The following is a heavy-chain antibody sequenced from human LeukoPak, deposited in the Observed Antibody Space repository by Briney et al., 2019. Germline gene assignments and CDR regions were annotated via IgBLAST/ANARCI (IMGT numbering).Heavy chain of an antibody. V-gene: IGHV1-18*01. CDR3: AGVGTQLWSFNWFDP. J-gene: IGHJ5*02. D-gene: IGHD5-18*01. CDR1: GYTFTSYG. Sequence: ASVKVSCKASGYTFTSYGISWVRQAPGQGLEWMGWISAYNGNTNYAQKLQGRVTMTTDTSTSTAYMELRSLRSDDTAVYYCAGVGTQLWSFNWFDPWGQGTLVTVSS. CDR2: ISAYNGNT.